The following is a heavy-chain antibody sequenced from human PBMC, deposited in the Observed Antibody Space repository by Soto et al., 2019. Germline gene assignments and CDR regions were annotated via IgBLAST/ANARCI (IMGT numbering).Heavy chain of an antibody. CDR2: IYYSGIT. CDR3: ARDHWWRGGVPADSGGRYYYDHGMEV. CDR1: GGSVSSGSYY. V-gene: IGHV4-61*01. J-gene: IGHJ6*02. Sequence: SETLSLTCTVSGGSVSSGSYYWSWIRQPPGKGLEWIGYIYYSGITNYNRSLKSRVTISVYTSKNQFSLKLSSVTAADTAVYYCARDHWWRGGVPADSGGRYYYDHGMEVWGQGTTVTVSS. D-gene: IGHD2-2*01.